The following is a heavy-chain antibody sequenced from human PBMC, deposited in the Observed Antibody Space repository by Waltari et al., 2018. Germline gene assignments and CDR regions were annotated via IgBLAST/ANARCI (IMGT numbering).Heavy chain of an antibody. CDR2: IRSRTKGDAT. CDR1: QPTLRDLA. D-gene: IGHD7-27*01. J-gene: IGHJ4*02. Sequence: EVQLVESGDALVRPGRSLKLTCAAAQPTLRDLAIHWVRQASGKGPEWVGRIRSRTKGDATADTASVEGRFTICRDDSKNTVYLQMNSLKTDDTAVYYCVRRFELGIDWGQGTLVTVSS. V-gene: IGHV3-73*02. CDR3: VRRFELGID.